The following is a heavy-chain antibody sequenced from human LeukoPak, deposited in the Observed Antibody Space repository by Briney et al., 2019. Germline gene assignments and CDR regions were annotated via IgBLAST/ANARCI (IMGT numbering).Heavy chain of an antibody. Sequence: GGSLRFSCAASGFTFDDYAMHGVRQVPGKGLEWVSGVSWNSGTIGYADSVKGRFTISRDNAKNSLYLQMNSLRAEDTALYYCAKSYSSSSRYQPFDYWGQGTLVTVSS. CDR2: VSWNSGTI. CDR1: GFTFDDYA. CDR3: AKSYSSSSRYQPFDY. V-gene: IGHV3-9*01. D-gene: IGHD6-6*01. J-gene: IGHJ4*02.